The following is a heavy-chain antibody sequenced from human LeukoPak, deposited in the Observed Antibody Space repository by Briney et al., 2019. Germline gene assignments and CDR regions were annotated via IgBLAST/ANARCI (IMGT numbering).Heavy chain of an antibody. D-gene: IGHD3-22*01. CDR1: GGTFSSYA. CDR3: ARDPADYYDSSGYPFDY. Sequence: SVKVSCKASGGTFSSYAISWVRQAPGQGLEWMGRIIPILGIANYAQKFQGRVTITADKSTSTAYMELRSLRSDDTAVYYCARDPADYYDSSGYPFDYWGQGTLVTVSS. CDR2: IIPILGIA. J-gene: IGHJ4*02. V-gene: IGHV1-69*04.